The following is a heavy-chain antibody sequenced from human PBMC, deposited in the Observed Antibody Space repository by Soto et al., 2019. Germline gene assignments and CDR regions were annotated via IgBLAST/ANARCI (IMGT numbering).Heavy chain of an antibody. CDR2: IIPIFGTA. V-gene: IGHV1-69*13. CDR3: ARGGVDYDFWSGPNYFNY. Sequence: ASVKVSCKASGGTFSSYAISWVRQAPGQGLEWMGGIIPIFGTANYAQKLQGRVTITADESTSTAYMELSSLRSEDTAVYYCARGGVDYDFWSGPNYFNYSGQGTLVTVSS. J-gene: IGHJ4*02. CDR1: GGTFSSYA. D-gene: IGHD3-3*01.